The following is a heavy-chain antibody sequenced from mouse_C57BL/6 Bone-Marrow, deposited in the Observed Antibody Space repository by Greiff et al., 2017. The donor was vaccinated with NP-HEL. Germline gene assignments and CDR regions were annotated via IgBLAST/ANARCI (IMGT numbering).Heavy chain of an antibody. Sequence: QVQLQQPGAELVKPGASVKLSCKASGYTFTSYWMHWVKQRPGQGLEWIGMIHPNSGSTNYNEKFKSKATLTVDTSSSTAYMQLSSLTSEDSAVYYCARIYYGNFDYWGQGTTLTVSS. CDR2: IHPNSGST. CDR3: ARIYYGNFDY. CDR1: GYTFTSYW. D-gene: IGHD2-1*01. J-gene: IGHJ2*01. V-gene: IGHV1-64*01.